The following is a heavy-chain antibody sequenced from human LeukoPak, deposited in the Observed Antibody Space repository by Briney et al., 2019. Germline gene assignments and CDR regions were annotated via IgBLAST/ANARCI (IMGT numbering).Heavy chain of an antibody. CDR1: GFTFSSYG. V-gene: IGHV3-33*01. D-gene: IGHD2-15*01. CDR2: IWYDGSKK. J-gene: IGHJ4*02. Sequence: GGSLRLSCAASGFTFSSYGIHWVRQAPGKGLEWVAVIWYDGSKKYYADSVKGRFTISRDNSKNTLYLQMNSLRAEDTAVYYSARDPSGHEGFDYWGQGTLVTVSS. CDR3: ARDPSGHEGFDY.